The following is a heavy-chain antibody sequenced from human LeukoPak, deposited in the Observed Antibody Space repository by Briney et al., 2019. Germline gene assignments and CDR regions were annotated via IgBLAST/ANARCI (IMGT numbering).Heavy chain of an antibody. Sequence: GGSLRLSCAASGFTVSGTHMSWVRQAPGKGLEWVSAIYTGGTTYYSDSVEGRFTISRDKSKNTLYLQMDSLRVEDTAVYYCAGDQATSGGGLDSWGQGTLVTVSS. CDR3: AGDQATSGGGLDS. D-gene: IGHD3-16*01. CDR2: IYTGGTT. CDR1: GFTVSGTH. V-gene: IGHV3-53*01. J-gene: IGHJ4*02.